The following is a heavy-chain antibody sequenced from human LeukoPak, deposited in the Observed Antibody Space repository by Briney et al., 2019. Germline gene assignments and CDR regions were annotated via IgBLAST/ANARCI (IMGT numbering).Heavy chain of an antibody. CDR2: IYYSGST. Sequence: SETLSLTCTVSGGSISSSSYYWGWIRQPPGKGLEWIGNIYYSGSTYYNPSLKSRVTISVDTSKNQFSLKLSSVTAADTAVYYCASGYFDPFDIWGQGTMVTVSS. CDR1: GGSISSSSYY. D-gene: IGHD3-9*01. J-gene: IGHJ3*02. V-gene: IGHV4-39*01. CDR3: ASGYFDPFDI.